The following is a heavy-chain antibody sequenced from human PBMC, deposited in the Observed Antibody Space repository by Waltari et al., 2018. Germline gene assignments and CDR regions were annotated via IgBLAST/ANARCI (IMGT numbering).Heavy chain of an antibody. CDR2: INHSGST. J-gene: IGHJ6*02. CDR3: ASTTGNYYHYGMDV. Sequence: QVQLQQWGAGLLQPSETLSLPCAVYGGSFSGYYWSWIRQPPGKGLEWIGEINHSGSTNYNPSLKSRVIISVDTSKSQFSLKLSSVTAADTAVYYCASTTGNYYHYGMDVWGQGTTVTVSS. V-gene: IGHV4-34*02. D-gene: IGHD1-1*01. CDR1: GGSFSGYY.